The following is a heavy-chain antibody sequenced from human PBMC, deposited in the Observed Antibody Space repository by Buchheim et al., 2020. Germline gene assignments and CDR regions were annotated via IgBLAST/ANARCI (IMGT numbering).Heavy chain of an antibody. V-gene: IGHV4-59*01. Sequence: QVQLQESGPGLVKPSETLSLTCTVSGGSISSYYWSWIRQPPGKGLEWIGYIYYSGGTNYNPSLKSRVTISVDTSKNQFSLKLSSVTAADTAVYYCARDNQAAMAIDYWGQGTL. J-gene: IGHJ4*02. CDR3: ARDNQAAMAIDY. D-gene: IGHD5-18*01. CDR1: GGSISSYY. CDR2: IYYSGGT.